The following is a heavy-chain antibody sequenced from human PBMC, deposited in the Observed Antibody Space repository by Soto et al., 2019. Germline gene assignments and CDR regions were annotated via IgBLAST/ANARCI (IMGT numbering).Heavy chain of an antibody. CDR2: IRSKANSYAT. J-gene: IGHJ4*02. CDR3: SSGGSGQTNDY. V-gene: IGHV3-73*02. CDR1: GLTFSGSA. Sequence: EVQVVESGGGLVQPGGSLKLSCAASGLTFSGSAMHWVRQASGKGLEWVGRIRSKANSYATAYAASAKGRFTISRDDSKNTAYLQMNSLTTEDTAVYYCSSGGSGQTNDYWGQGTLVTVSS. D-gene: IGHD3-10*01.